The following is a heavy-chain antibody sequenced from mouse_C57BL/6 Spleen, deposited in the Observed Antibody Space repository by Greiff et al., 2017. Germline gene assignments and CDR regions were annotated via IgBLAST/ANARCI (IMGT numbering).Heavy chain of an antibody. J-gene: IGHJ2*01. D-gene: IGHD1-1*01. CDR2: IDPENGDT. CDR3: TYYYGVSYYY. V-gene: IGHV14-4*01. CDR1: GFNIKDDY. Sequence: VQLKQSGAELVRPGASVKLSCTASGFNIKDDYMHWVKQRPEQGLEWIGWIDPENGDTEYASKFQGKATITADTSSNTAYLQLSSLTSEDTAVYYCTYYYGVSYYYWGQGTTLTVSS.